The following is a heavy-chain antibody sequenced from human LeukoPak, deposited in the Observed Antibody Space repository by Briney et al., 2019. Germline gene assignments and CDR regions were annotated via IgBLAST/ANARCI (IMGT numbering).Heavy chain of an antibody. J-gene: IGHJ3*02. V-gene: IGHV3-21*01. CDR3: ARGRSITLLRGVAMSDGFDI. CDR2: TDASGNYI. Sequence: TGGSLRLSCAASGFTFRNYGMNGVRQAPGKGLEWVSFTDASGNYIYYGDSVKGRFTISRDNAKNLVFLQMNGLRAEDTAVYYCARGRSITLLRGVAMSDGFDIWGQGAMVAVSS. CDR1: GFTFRNYG. D-gene: IGHD3-10*01.